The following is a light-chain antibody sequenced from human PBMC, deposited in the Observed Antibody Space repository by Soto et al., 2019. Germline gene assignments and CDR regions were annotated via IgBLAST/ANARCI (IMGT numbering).Light chain of an antibody. CDR1: QSVSSY. J-gene: IGKJ2*01. Sequence: EIVLTQSPATLSLSPGERATLSCRASQSVSSYLAWYQQKPGQAPRLLIYDASNRATGIPARFSGSGSGTDFTLTIISLEPEDFAVYYCQKRSNWPPPYTFGQGTKLEIK. CDR2: DAS. CDR3: QKRSNWPPPYT. V-gene: IGKV3-11*01.